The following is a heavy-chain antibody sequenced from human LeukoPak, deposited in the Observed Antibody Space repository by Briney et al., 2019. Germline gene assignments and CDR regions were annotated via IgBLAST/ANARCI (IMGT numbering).Heavy chain of an antibody. CDR3: ARARNDYDSNGFSVLDY. V-gene: IGHV3-33*01. D-gene: IGHD3-22*01. J-gene: IGHJ4*02. CDR1: GISFSSHG. Sequence: GTSLRLSRAASGISFSSHGMHWVRQAPGKGLEWVAVIWYDGSNIYYADSVKGRFTISRDNSKNTLYLQMNSLRAEDTALYYCARARNDYDSNGFSVLDYWGRGTLVTVSS. CDR2: IWYDGSNI.